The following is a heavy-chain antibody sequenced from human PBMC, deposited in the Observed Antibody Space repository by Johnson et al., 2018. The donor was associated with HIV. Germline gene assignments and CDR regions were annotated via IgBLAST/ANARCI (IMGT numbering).Heavy chain of an antibody. CDR1: GFTFSSYA. D-gene: IGHD3-22*01. Sequence: VQLVESGGGLVQPGGSLRLSCAASGFTFSSYAMSWVRQAPGKGLEWVSAISGSGGSTYYADSVKGRFTISRDNSKNTLYLQMNSLRAEDTAVYYCAQDLRRTAYYYDSSGYKPDAFDIWGQGTMVTVSS. J-gene: IGHJ3*02. V-gene: IGHV3-23*04. CDR2: ISGSGGST. CDR3: AQDLRRTAYYYDSSGYKPDAFDI.